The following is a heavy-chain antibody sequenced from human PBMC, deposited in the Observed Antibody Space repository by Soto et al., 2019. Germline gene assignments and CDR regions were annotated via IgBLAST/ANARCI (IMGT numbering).Heavy chain of an antibody. J-gene: IGHJ4*02. D-gene: IGHD1-26*01. CDR3: ARDAKMRSVSGGFDC. Sequence: GGSLRLSCAASGFTFSSYCMHWVRQAPGKGLEWVAVIWYDGSNKYYADSVKGRFTISRDNSKNTLYLQMNSVRAKDTAVYYCARDAKMRSVSGGFDCSGQGTLVTFSS. CDR1: GFTFSSYC. V-gene: IGHV3-33*01. CDR2: IWYDGSNK.